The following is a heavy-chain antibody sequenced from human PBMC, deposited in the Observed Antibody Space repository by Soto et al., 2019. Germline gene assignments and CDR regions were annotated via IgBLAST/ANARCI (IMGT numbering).Heavy chain of an antibody. J-gene: IGHJ3*02. CDR3: ARGYGGNSGAFDI. Sequence: PGGSLRLSCAASGFTFSSYAMHWVRQAPGKGLEWVAVISYDGRNKYYADSVKGRFTISRDNSENTLYLQMKSLRAEDTAIYYCARGYGGNSGAFDIWGQGTMVTVSS. V-gene: IGHV3-30*04. D-gene: IGHD2-21*02. CDR1: GFTFSSYA. CDR2: ISYDGRNK.